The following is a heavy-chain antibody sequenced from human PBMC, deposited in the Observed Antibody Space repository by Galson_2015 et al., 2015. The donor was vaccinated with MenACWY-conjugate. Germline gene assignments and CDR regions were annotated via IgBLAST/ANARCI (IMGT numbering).Heavy chain of an antibody. CDR1: GLSVSYNY. J-gene: IGHJ6*02. V-gene: IGHV3-53*01. CDR3: ARDSRSTTVRGVTKRETTYYYYGMDV. D-gene: IGHD3-10*01. CDR2: IYSDGTT. Sequence: SLRLSCAVSGLSVSYNYMTWVRQAPGKGLECVSVIYSDGTTYYADSVKGRFTISRDNSKTTVFLQMNSLRVEDTAVYYCARDSRSTTVRGVTKRETTYYYYGMDVWGQGTTVTVSS.